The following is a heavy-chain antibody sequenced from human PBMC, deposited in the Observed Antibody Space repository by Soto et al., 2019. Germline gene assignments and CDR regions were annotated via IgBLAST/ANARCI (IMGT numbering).Heavy chain of an antibody. CDR2: IYWDDSK. CDR1: GFSLSTSGVG. D-gene: IGHD3-9*01. Sequence: QITLKESGPTLVRPTQTLTLTCAFSGFSLSTSGVGVGWIRQPPGKALEWLAVIYWDDSKHYSPSLRRRLTITKDNSKHQVVLTMTNMDPMDTGTYYCAHKGPEDWPLDYWGPGTRVTVSS. J-gene: IGHJ4*02. V-gene: IGHV2-5*02. CDR3: AHKGPEDWPLDY.